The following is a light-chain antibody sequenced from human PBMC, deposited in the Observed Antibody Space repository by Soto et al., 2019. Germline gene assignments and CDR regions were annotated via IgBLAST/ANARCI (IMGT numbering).Light chain of an antibody. J-gene: IGLJ2*01. CDR1: TSDVGTYNY. V-gene: IGLV2-14*01. Sequence: QSALTQPASVSGSPGQSITISCTGTTSDVGTYNYVSWYQQHPGKAPKFVVYEVSDRPSGVSDRFSGSKSGNTASLTISGLQAEDEADYYCSSYTTSSTLVFGGGTKLTVL. CDR2: EVS. CDR3: SSYTTSSTLV.